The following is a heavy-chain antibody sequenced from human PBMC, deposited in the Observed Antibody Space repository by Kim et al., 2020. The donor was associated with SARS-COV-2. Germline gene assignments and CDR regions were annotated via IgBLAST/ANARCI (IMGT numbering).Heavy chain of an antibody. CDR2: IDPNSGGT. D-gene: IGHD6-19*01. CDR1: GYTFSGYY. V-gene: IGHV1-2*06. J-gene: IGHJ5*02. Sequence: ASVKVSCKASGYTFSGYYMHWVRQAPGQGLEWMGRIDPNSGGTKYAQKFQGRVIMTRDTSISTAYMELSRLRSDDTAVYYCARPRRSCSNGWCESELDTWGPGTLVAVSS. CDR3: ARPRRSCSNGWCESELDT.